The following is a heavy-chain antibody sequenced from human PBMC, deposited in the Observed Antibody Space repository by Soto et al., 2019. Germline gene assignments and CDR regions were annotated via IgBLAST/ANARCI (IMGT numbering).Heavy chain of an antibody. CDR1: GYTFTKYA. CDR2: INAGNGNT. CDR3: ARGEGYCSGGTCYRWFDP. D-gene: IGHD2-15*01. J-gene: IGHJ5*02. V-gene: IGHV1-3*01. Sequence: ASVKVSCKASGYTFTKYALHWVRQAPGQRLEWMGWINAGNGNTKYSQKFQGRVTITRDTSASTSYMQLSSLRSEDTAVYYCARGEGYCSGGTCYRWFDPWGQGTLVTVSS.